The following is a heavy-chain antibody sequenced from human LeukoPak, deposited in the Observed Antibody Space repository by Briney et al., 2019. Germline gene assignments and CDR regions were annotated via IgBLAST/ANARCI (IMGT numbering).Heavy chain of an antibody. V-gene: IGHV3-7*01. CDR2: INLDGREK. J-gene: IGHJ4*02. D-gene: IGHD3-10*01. Sequence: GGSLRLSCAVSGFTFSSDWMIWVRHAPGKGREWVANINLDGREKNYVDSVSGRFTISTDNATNSLELQMNSLRVEDTAVYYCVRDRHYIGNREVRFPYWGQGALVTVSS. CDR1: GFTFSSDW. CDR3: VRDRHYIGNREVRFPY.